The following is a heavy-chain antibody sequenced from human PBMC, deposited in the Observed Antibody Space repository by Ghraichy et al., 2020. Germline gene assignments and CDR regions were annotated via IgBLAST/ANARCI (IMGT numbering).Heavy chain of an antibody. CDR1: GFTFSSSD. J-gene: IGHJ2*01. V-gene: IGHV3-13*01. Sequence: GGSLRLSCAASGFTFSSSDMHWVRQGTGKGLEWVSAIGTGGDTYYPGSVKGRFTISRENAKNSLYLQMNSLRAEDTAVYYCARELADTVPSGWYFDLWGRGTLVTVSS. D-gene: IGHD4-17*01. CDR2: IGTGGDT. CDR3: ARELADTVPSGWYFDL.